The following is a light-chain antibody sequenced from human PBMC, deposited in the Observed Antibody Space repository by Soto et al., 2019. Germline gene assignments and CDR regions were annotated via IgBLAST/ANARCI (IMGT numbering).Light chain of an antibody. V-gene: IGKV1-39*01. Sequence: DIQMTQSPSSLSASVGDRVTITCRASQSISSYLNWYQQKPGKAPKLLIYAASSLQSGVPSRFSGSGAGPDFTLTISSLQAEDFATSYCQQRYSSPHIFGGGTKVEIK. CDR1: QSISSY. CDR3: QQRYSSPHI. J-gene: IGKJ4*01. CDR2: AAS.